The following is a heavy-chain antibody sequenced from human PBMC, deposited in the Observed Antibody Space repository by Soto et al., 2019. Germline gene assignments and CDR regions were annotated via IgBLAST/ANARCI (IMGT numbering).Heavy chain of an antibody. CDR1: GGTFSSYA. D-gene: IGHD6-19*01. V-gene: IGHV1-69*13. J-gene: IGHJ4*02. CDR3: AGYSSGWYVPYYFDY. Sequence: SVKVSCKASGGTFSSYAISWVRQAPGQGLEWMGWIIPIFGTANYAQKFQGRVTITADESTSTAYMELSSLRSEDTAVYYCAGYSSGWYVPYYFDYWGQGTLVTVSS. CDR2: IIPIFGTA.